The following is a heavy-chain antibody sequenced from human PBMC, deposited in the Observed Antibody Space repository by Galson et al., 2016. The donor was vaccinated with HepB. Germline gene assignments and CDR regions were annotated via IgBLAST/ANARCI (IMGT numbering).Heavy chain of an antibody. V-gene: IGHV3-30*09. CDR2: ISYDGSNR. CDR3: ARDQGWEGGWFDP. J-gene: IGHJ5*02. D-gene: IGHD1-26*01. CDR1: GFTLNNYA. Sequence: SLRLSCAASGFTLNNYALNWVRQAPGKGLEWVALISYDGSNRYYGDPGRGRFAISRDTSKTTVYLQMNSLRPEDTAVYYCARDQGWEGGWFDPWGQGTLVTVSS.